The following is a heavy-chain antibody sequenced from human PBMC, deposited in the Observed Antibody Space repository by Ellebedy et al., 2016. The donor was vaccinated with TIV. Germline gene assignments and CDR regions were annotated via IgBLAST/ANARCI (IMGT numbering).Heavy chain of an antibody. CDR3: ARGYCSGVSCYPAGD. J-gene: IGHJ4*02. D-gene: IGHD2-15*01. CDR1: GFSVSNNY. CDR2: IYSGISGNT. Sequence: PGGSLRLSCAASGFSVSNNYMNWVRQAPGKGLEWVSVIYSGISGNTYYADSVKGRFTISRDNSKNTLYLQMSSLGAEDTAVYYCARGYCSGVSCYPAGDWGQGNLVTVSS. V-gene: IGHV3-53*01.